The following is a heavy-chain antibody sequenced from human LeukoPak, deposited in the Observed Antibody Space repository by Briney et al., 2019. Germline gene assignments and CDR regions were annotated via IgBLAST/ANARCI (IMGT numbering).Heavy chain of an antibody. D-gene: IGHD3-10*01. CDR1: GVSFSGYY. Sequence: NPSETLSLTCAVYGVSFSGYYWSWIRQPPGKGLEGIGEINHSGSTNYNPSLNSRVTISVYTSKNHFSLKLSSVTAADTAVYYCARKGTPNPKRITMVRGVIISRYYFDYWGQGTLVPVSS. CDR3: ARKGTPNPKRITMVRGVIISRYYFDY. J-gene: IGHJ4*02. CDR2: INHSGST. V-gene: IGHV4-34*01.